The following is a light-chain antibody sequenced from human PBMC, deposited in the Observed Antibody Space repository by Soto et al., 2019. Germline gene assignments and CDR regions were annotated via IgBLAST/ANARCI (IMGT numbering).Light chain of an antibody. J-gene: IGLJ2*01. V-gene: IGLV2-8*01. CDR3: GSKAGSPKHVV. Sequence: QSVLTQPPSASGSPGQSVTLSCSGISSDIRDSNYVSWYQQHPGKAPKLLVSEVTKRPSGVPDRFSGSRSGTTAFLTISGLQPEDEADYYCGSKAGSPKHVVFCGGTKLTVL. CDR1: SSDIRDSNY. CDR2: EVT.